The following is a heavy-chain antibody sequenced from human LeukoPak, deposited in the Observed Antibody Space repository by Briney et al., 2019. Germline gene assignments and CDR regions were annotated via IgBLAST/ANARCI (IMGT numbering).Heavy chain of an antibody. J-gene: IGHJ4*02. CDR2: ISAYNGNT. CDR1: GYTLTELS. CDR3: AREGGAYSSSWYPLDY. V-gene: IGHV1-18*01. D-gene: IGHD6-13*01. Sequence: ASVKVSCKVSGYTLTELSMHWVRQAPGQGLEWMGWISAYNGNTNYAQKLQGRVTMTTDTSTSTAYMELRSLRSDDTAVYYCAREGGAYSSSWYPLDYWGQGTLVTVSS.